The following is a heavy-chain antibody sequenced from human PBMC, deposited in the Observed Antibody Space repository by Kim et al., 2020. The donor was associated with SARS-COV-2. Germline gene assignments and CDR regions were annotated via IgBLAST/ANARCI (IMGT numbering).Heavy chain of an antibody. J-gene: IGHJ4*02. CDR3: GKGDHWLGPGHS. D-gene: IGHD6-19*01. CDR1: GFTFNGYG. V-gene: IGHV3-30*18. CDR2: IIHDGSQK. Sequence: GGSLRLSCAASGFTFNGYGMHWVRQAPGKGLEWVAVIIHDGSQKFYTDSVKGRFTISRDNSKNTLSLQMNSLRAEDTAVYYCGKGDHWLGPGHSWGQGTLATVSS.